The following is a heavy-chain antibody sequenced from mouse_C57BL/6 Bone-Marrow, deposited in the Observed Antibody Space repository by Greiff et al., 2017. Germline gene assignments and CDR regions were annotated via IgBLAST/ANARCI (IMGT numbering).Heavy chain of an antibody. D-gene: IGHD1-1*01. J-gene: IGHJ1*03. CDR2: IYIGNGYT. CDR3: ARPYGSSYVWYFDV. V-gene: IGHV1-58*01. Sequence: EVHLVESGAELVRPGSSVKMSCKTSGYTFTSYGINWVKQRPGQGLEWIGYIYIGNGYTEYNEKFKGKATLTSDTSSSTAYMQLSSLTSEDSAIYFCARPYGSSYVWYFDVWGTGTTVTVSS. CDR1: GYTFTSYG.